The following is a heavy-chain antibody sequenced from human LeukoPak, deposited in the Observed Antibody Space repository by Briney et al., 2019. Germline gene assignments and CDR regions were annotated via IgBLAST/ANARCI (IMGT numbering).Heavy chain of an antibody. CDR1: GFTFSSYG. J-gene: IGHJ4*02. Sequence: GGSLRLSCAASGFTFSSYGMHWVRQAPGKGLEWVANIKQDGSEKYYVDSVKGRFTISRDNAKNSLYLQMNSLRAEDTAVCYCARDPLRAVAWELERVDYLGQGTLVTVSS. D-gene: IGHD6-19*01. V-gene: IGHV3-7*01. CDR3: ARDPLRAVAWELERVDY. CDR2: IKQDGSEK.